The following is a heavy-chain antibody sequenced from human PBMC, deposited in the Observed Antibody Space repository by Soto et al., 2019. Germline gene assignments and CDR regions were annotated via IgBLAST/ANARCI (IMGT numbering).Heavy chain of an antibody. CDR2: IYYSGST. J-gene: IGHJ4*02. CDR1: GGSISSYY. Sequence: PSETLSLTCTVSGGSISSYYWSWIRQPPGKGLEWIGYIYYSGSTNYNPSLKSRVTISVDTSKNQFSLKLSSVTAADTAVYYCARHKSSGWTLDYWGQGTLVTVSS. CDR3: ARHKSSGWTLDY. V-gene: IGHV4-59*08. D-gene: IGHD6-19*01.